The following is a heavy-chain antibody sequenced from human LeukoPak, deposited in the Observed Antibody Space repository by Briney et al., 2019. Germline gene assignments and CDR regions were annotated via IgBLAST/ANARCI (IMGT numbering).Heavy chain of an antibody. CDR2: ITAGGGGT. Sequence: PGGSLRLSCAASGFTFSNYAVTWVRQSPGRGLEWVSAITAGGGGTNYADSVKGRFTISRDNPKNTLYLQMNSLRAEDTAVYYCAKRPYEPYYFDFWGQGMLVTVSS. D-gene: IGHD3-16*01. J-gene: IGHJ4*02. CDR1: GFTFSNYA. V-gene: IGHV3-23*01. CDR3: AKRPYEPYYFDF.